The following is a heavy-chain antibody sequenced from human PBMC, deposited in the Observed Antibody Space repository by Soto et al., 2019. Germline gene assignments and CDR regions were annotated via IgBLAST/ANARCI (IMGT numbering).Heavy chain of an antibody. J-gene: IGHJ6*03. CDR2: ISSSSSTI. Sequence: GGSLRLSCAASGFTFSSYSMNWVRQAPGKGLEWVSYISSSSSTIYYADSVKGRFTISRDNAKNSLYLQMNSLRAEDTAVYYCARDIRQSGYMDVWGKGTTVTVSS. CDR1: GFTFSSYS. D-gene: IGHD2-21*01. CDR3: ARDIRQSGYMDV. V-gene: IGHV3-48*01.